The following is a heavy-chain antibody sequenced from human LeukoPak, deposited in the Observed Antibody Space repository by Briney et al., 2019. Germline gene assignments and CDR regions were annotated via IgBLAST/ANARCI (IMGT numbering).Heavy chain of an antibody. CDR1: GGSISSSSYY. Sequence: SETLSLTCTVSGGSISSSSYYWGWTRQPPGKGLEWIGSIYYSGSTYYNPSLKSRVTISVDTSKNQSSLKLSSVTAADTAVYYCARLRNYYDSSGYYYRDAFDIWGQGTMVTVSS. D-gene: IGHD3-22*01. V-gene: IGHV4-39*01. CDR3: ARLRNYYDSSGYYYRDAFDI. CDR2: IYYSGST. J-gene: IGHJ3*02.